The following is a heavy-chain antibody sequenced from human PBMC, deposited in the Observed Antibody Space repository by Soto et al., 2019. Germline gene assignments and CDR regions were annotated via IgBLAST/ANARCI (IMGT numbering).Heavy chain of an antibody. J-gene: IGHJ6*02. CDR2: IGTAGDT. CDR1: GFTFSSYD. V-gene: IGHV3-13*01. CDR3: ARAFKMVTTVSRDYGMDV. Sequence: EVQLVESGGGLVQPGGSLRLSCAASGFTFSSYDMHWVRQATGKGLDWVSAIGTAGDTYYPGSVKGRFTISRENAKKSLYLQMNSLRAGDTAVYYCARAFKMVTTVSRDYGMDVWGQGTTVTVSS. D-gene: IGHD4-17*01.